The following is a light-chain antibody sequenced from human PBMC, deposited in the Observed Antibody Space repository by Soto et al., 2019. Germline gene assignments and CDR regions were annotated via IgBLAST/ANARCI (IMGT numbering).Light chain of an antibody. J-gene: IGKJ1*01. CDR3: QQTYKTPLT. V-gene: IGKV1-39*01. CDR1: YDISSS. Sequence: DIQLTQSPPFLSASVEDRVTISCRTSYDISSSLAWYQQEPGKPTKLLIYAASSLQSGVTTRFSGSGSGTDFTLTISSLQPEDFATYYCQQTYKTPLTFGQGTKVDI. CDR2: AAS.